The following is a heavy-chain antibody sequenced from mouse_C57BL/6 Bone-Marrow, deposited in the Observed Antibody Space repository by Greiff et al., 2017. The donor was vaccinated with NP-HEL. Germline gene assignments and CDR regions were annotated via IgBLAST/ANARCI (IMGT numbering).Heavy chain of an antibody. CDR2: ISSGGSYT. CDR3: ARHRYYGSRYWYFDV. Sequence: EVQRVESGGDLVKPGGSLKLSCAASGFTFSSYGMSWVRQTPDKRLEWVATISSGGSYTYYPDSVKGRFTISRDNAKNTLYLQMSSLKSEDTAMYYCARHRYYGSRYWYFDVWGTGTTVTVSS. V-gene: IGHV5-6*01. D-gene: IGHD1-1*01. CDR1: GFTFSSYG. J-gene: IGHJ1*03.